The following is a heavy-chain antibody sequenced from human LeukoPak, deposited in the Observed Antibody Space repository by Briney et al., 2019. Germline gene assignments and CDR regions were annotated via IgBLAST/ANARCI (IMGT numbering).Heavy chain of an antibody. Sequence: GGSLRLSCAASGFTFSSYAMGWVRQAPGKGLEWVSAIAASGGNTYYADSVKGRFTISRDNSKNTLYLQVNSLRAEDTAVYYCAKGNGYSYGRYYFDYWGQGTLVTVSS. V-gene: IGHV3-23*01. J-gene: IGHJ4*02. CDR2: IAASGGNT. D-gene: IGHD5-18*01. CDR1: GFTFSSYA. CDR3: AKGNGYSYGRYYFDY.